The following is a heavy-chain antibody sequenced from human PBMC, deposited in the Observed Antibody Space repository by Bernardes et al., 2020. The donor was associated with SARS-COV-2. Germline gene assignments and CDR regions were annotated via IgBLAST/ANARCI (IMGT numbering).Heavy chain of an antibody. J-gene: IGHJ6*02. CDR3: ASELPLWSAIVVSDAMDA. V-gene: IGHV3-48*03. CDR1: RFSISSKD. CDR2: MRSRGSPK. Sequence: GGSRSPSRPASRFSISSKDTNWVSQAPGKVREWVALMRSRGSPKYYTGSVTGRLTISRDNANNLLYLQMFSLRAEETAVYYCASELPLWSAIVVSDAMDACSPGATVTFSS. D-gene: IGHD2-15*01.